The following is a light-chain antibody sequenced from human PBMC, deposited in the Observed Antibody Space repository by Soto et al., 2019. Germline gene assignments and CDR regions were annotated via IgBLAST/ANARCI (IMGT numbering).Light chain of an antibody. V-gene: IGKV3-15*01. CDR3: QQYNNWPYT. CDR1: HSVSSN. CDR2: GAS. J-gene: IGKJ2*01. Sequence: EIVMTQSPATLSVSPGERATLSCRASHSVSSNLAWYQQKPGQAPRLLIYGASTRATGIPARFSGSRSGTEFTLTISSLQSEDFAVYYCQQYNNWPYTFGQGTKLEIK.